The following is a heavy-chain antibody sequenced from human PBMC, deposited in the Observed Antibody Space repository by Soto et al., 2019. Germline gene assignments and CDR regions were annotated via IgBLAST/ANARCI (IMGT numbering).Heavy chain of an antibody. D-gene: IGHD6-13*01. Sequence: ASVKVSCKASGGTFSSYAISWVRQAPGQGLEWMGGIIPIFGTANYAQKFQGRVTITADESTSTAYMELSSLRSEDTAVYYCARSRPIAAAGTDYYCGMDVWGQVTTVTVSS. J-gene: IGHJ6*02. CDR1: GGTFSSYA. V-gene: IGHV1-69*13. CDR3: ARSRPIAAAGTDYYCGMDV. CDR2: IIPIFGTA.